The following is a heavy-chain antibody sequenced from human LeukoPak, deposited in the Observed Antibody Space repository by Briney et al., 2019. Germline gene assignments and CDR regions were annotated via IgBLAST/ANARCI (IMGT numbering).Heavy chain of an antibody. CDR3: AGGRGYSGYDWVY. Sequence: ASVKVSCKASGYTFTGYYMHWVRQAPGQGLEWMGWINPNSGGTNYAQKFQGWVTMTRDTSISTAYMELSRLRSDDTAVYYCAGGRGYSGYDWVYWGQGTLVTVSS. CDR2: INPNSGGT. D-gene: IGHD5-12*01. CDR1: GYTFTGYY. V-gene: IGHV1-2*04. J-gene: IGHJ4*02.